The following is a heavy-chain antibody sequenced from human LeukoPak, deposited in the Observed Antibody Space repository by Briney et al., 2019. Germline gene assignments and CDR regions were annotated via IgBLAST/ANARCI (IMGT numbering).Heavy chain of an antibody. Sequence: ASVKVSCKASGYTFTSYGISWVRRAPGQGLEWMGWISAYNGNTNYAQKLQGRVTMTTDTSTSTAYMELRSLRSEDTAVYYCARAGYDYGDYGDYYYYMDVWGKGTTVTISS. V-gene: IGHV1-18*01. J-gene: IGHJ6*03. CDR2: ISAYNGNT. CDR3: ARAGYDYGDYGDYYYYMDV. CDR1: GYTFTSYG. D-gene: IGHD4-17*01.